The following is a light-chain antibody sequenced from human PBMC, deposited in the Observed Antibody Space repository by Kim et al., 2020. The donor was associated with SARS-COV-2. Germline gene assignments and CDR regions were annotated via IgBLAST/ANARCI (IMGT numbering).Light chain of an antibody. V-gene: IGKV3D-7*01. Sequence: PGERVTLSCRASQSVSSSYLTWYQQKPGQAPRLLIYGASTMATGIPARFSGSGSGTDFTLTISSLQPEDFAVYYCQQDYNLPTFGQGTKVDIK. CDR1: QSVSSSY. J-gene: IGKJ1*01. CDR2: GAS. CDR3: QQDYNLPT.